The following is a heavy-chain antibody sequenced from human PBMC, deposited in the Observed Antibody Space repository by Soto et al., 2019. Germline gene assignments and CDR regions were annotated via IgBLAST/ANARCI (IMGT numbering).Heavy chain of an antibody. CDR3: ARYSYGYGFDP. CDR2: INHSGST. CDR1: GGFVSSGSYY. D-gene: IGHD5-18*01. Sequence: SETLSLTCAVYGGFVSSGSYYWSWIRQPPGKGLEWIGEINHSGSTNYNPSLKSRVTISVDTSKNQFSLKLSSVTAADTAVYYCARYSYGYGFDPWGQGTLVTVS. V-gene: IGHV4-34*01. J-gene: IGHJ5*02.